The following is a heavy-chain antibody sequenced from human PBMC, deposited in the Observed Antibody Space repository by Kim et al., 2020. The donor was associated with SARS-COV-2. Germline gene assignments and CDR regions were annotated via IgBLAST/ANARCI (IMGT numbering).Heavy chain of an antibody. Sequence: GGSLRLSCGASGFTFSIFSLNWVRQTPGKGLEWISYINGDSGTIYYADSLRGRFTISRDNSKNSVYLEIKSLRAEDTAVYYCARESYSSGESDYWGQGT. J-gene: IGHJ4*02. D-gene: IGHD6-19*01. CDR3: ARESYSSGESDY. CDR2: INGDSGTI. V-gene: IGHV3-48*04. CDR1: GFTFSIFS.